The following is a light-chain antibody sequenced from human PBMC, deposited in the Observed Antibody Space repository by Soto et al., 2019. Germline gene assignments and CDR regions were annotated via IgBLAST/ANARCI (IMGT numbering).Light chain of an antibody. CDR2: TAS. J-gene: IGKJ2*03. CDR3: QQTYSTLNS. Sequence: DSQVTQSPSSLSASEGDRGTITCRARQSSRTYLNWDQQRPGKPPKLLIQTASTLQSGVPSRFSGSGSGTDFTLTISSLQPEDFATYYCQQTYSTLNSFGQGTKLEIK. CDR1: QSSRTY. V-gene: IGKV1-39*01.